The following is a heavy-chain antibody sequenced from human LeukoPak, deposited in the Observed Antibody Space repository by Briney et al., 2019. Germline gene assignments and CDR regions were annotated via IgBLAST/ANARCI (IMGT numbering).Heavy chain of an antibody. V-gene: IGHV1-69*05. J-gene: IGHJ6*03. Sequence: ASVKVSCKASGYTFTSYGISWVRQAPGQGLEWTGGIIPIFGTANYAQKFQGRVTITTDESTSTAYMELSSLRSEDTAVYYCARVHSNYGGEYYYYMDVWGKGTTVTVSS. D-gene: IGHD4-11*01. CDR1: GYTFTSYG. CDR3: ARVHSNYGGEYYYYMDV. CDR2: IIPIFGTA.